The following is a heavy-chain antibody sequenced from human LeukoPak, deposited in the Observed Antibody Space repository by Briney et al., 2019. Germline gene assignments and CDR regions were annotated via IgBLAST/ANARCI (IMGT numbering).Heavy chain of an antibody. D-gene: IGHD5-24*01. Sequence: GGSLRLSCAASGISLSTYGLHWVRQAPGRGLDWVTFIRYDGSDKSYADSVKGRFAISRDISKNTLYLQVNSLRAEDTAVYYCATSRDGYNWGQGTLVTVSS. CDR1: GISLSTYG. CDR3: ATSRDGYN. V-gene: IGHV3-30*02. J-gene: IGHJ4*02. CDR2: IRYDGSDK.